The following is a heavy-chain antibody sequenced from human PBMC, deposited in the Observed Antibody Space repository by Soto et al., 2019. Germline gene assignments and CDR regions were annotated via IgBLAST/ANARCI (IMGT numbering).Heavy chain of an antibody. D-gene: IGHD6-6*01. CDR3: ARDRSGSSAFHRYFGMDV. CDR1: GFTVSSHY. CDR2: IYSGGST. J-gene: IGHJ6*02. Sequence: EVQLVESGGGLIQPGGSLRLSCAASGFTVSSHYMNWVRQAPGKGLEWVSIIYSGGSTYYADSVKGRFTVSRDNSKNTLYLHMNTLRVEDTAVYYCARDRSGSSAFHRYFGMDVWGQGTTVTVSS. V-gene: IGHV3-53*01.